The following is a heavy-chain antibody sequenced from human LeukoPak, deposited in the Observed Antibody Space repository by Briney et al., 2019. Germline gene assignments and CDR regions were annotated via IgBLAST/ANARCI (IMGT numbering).Heavy chain of an antibody. J-gene: IGHJ5*02. Sequence: QPGGSLRLSCAASGFTFGTYWMSWVRQAPGKGLEWVANINGDGSEKYFAGSVKGRFTISRDNARNSLFLQMNSLRAEDTAVYYCAKDKPDRATEGNWFDPWGQGTLVTVSS. CDR2: INGDGSEK. CDR3: AKDKPDRATEGNWFDP. D-gene: IGHD5-18*01. CDR1: GFTFGTYW. V-gene: IGHV3-7*01.